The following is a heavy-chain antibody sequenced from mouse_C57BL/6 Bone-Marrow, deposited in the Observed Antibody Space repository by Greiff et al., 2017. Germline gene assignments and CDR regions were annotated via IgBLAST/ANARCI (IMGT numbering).Heavy chain of an antibody. D-gene: IGHD1-1*01. J-gene: IGHJ3*01. CDR3: ARGGIITPWFAY. CDR1: GYTFTSYW. CDR2: IDPYDSYT. Sequence: QVQLQQPGAELVRPGTSVKLSCKASGYTFTSYWMHWVKQRPGQGLEWIGVIDPYDSYTNYNQKFKGKATLTVDTSSSTAYMQLSSLTSEDSAVYYCARGGIITPWFAYWGQGTLVTVSA. V-gene: IGHV1-59*01.